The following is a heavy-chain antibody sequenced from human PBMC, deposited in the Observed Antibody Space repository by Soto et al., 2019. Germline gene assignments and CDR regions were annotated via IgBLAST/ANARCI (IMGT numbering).Heavy chain of an antibody. CDR2: IYPGDSDT. CDR1: GYSFTSYW. D-gene: IGHD3-10*01. V-gene: IGHV5-51*01. Sequence: PGESLKISCKGSGYSFTSYWIGWVRQMPGKGLEWMGIIYPGDSDTRYSPSFQGQVTISADKSISTAYLQWSSLKASDTAMYYFAMSSLTHYYGSGPDAFDIWGQGTMVTVSS. CDR3: AMSSLTHYYGSGPDAFDI. J-gene: IGHJ3*02.